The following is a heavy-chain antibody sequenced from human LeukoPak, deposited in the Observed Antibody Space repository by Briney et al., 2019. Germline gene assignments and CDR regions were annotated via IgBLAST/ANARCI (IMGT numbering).Heavy chain of an antibody. CDR3: ATHFWSAYNWFDP. CDR2: IYYSGST. CDR1: GGSISSSSYH. J-gene: IGHJ5*02. D-gene: IGHD3-3*02. V-gene: IGHV4-39*01. Sequence: SETLSLTCTVSGGSISSSSYHWGWIRQPPGKGLEWIGSIYYSGSTYYNPSLKRLVPISVPTSKTQFSLKLTSVTAADTAVYYCATHFWSAYNWFDPWGQGTLVTVSS.